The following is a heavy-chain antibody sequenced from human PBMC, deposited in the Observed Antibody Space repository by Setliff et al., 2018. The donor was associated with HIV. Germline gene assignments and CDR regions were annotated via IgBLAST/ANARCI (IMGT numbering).Heavy chain of an antibody. CDR3: ATSQQLVRRFDP. V-gene: IGHV1-24*01. CDR1: GYTLSELS. Sequence: ASVKVSCKVSGYTLSELSIHWVRQAPGKGLEWMGGFDPEDVETVYAQKFQGRVTMTEDTSTDTAYMELSSLRSEDTAVYYCATSQQLVRRFDPWGQGTLVTVS. D-gene: IGHD6-13*01. CDR2: FDPEDVET. J-gene: IGHJ5*02.